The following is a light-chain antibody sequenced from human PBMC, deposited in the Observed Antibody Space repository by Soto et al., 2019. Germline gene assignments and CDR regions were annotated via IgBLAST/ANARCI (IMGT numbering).Light chain of an antibody. CDR3: SSYTSSSTPLFV. V-gene: IGLV2-14*01. CDR1: SSDVGGYNY. J-gene: IGLJ1*01. CDR2: DVS. Sequence: QSALTQPASVSGSPGQSITISCTGTSSDVGGYNYVSWYQQHPGKAPKLMIYDVSNRPSGVSNRSSGSKSGNTASLTISGLQAEDEADYYCSSYTSSSTPLFVFGTGTKVNVL.